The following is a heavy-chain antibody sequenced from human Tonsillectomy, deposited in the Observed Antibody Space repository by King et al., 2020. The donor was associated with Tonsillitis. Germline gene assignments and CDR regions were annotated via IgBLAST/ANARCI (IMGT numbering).Heavy chain of an antibody. CDR1: GFTFSSYS. J-gene: IGHJ1*01. CDR3: ARGSSSGWSQAEYSHH. Sequence: VQLVESGGGLVEPGGSLRLCCAASGFTFSSYSMNWVRQAPGKGLEWVSSISSGTSYIYYADSVKGRFTISRDNANNSLYLQMNSLRVEDTAVYYCARGSSSGWSQAEYSHHWGQGTLVTVSS. CDR2: ISSGTSYI. D-gene: IGHD6-19*01. V-gene: IGHV3-21*01.